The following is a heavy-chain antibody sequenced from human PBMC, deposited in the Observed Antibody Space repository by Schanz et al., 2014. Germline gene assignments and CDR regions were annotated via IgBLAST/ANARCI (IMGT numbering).Heavy chain of an antibody. CDR2: ISDYNGKT. CDR1: GYTLKNYG. D-gene: IGHD3-10*01. J-gene: IGHJ6*04. V-gene: IGHV1-18*01. CDR3: ARHRFGVFYYGLDV. Sequence: QAQLMQSGPELKRPGASVKVSCTASGYTLKNYGISWVRQAPGLGLEWMGWISDYNGKTNYAQKFQDRVIMSTDRSSSTAYLELRSLTSDDSAIYYCARHRFGVFYYGLDVWGRGTTVTVSS.